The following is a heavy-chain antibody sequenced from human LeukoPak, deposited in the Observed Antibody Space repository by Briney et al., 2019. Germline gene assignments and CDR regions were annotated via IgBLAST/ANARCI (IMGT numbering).Heavy chain of an antibody. J-gene: IGHJ6*03. CDR3: ARDVHDIAARAGAGYYYYMDV. Sequence: ASVKVSCKASGYTFTSYGISWVRQAPGQGLEWMGCISAYDGNTNYAQKLQGRVTMTTDTSTRTAYMELRSLRSDDTAVYYCARDVHDIAARAGAGYYYYMDVWGKGTTVTVSS. V-gene: IGHV1-18*01. CDR1: GYTFTSYG. CDR2: ISAYDGNT. D-gene: IGHD6-6*01.